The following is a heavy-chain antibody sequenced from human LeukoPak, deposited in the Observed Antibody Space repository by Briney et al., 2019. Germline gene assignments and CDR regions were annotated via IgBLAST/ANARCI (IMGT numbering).Heavy chain of an antibody. J-gene: IGHJ3*01. D-gene: IGHD3-16*01. CDR1: GFTFDDYA. CDR3: ARDGRNGGPWALDF. CDR2: IWSGGNYA. V-gene: IGHV3-33*08. Sequence: QPGRSLRLSCAASGFTFDDYAMHWVRQAPGKGLEWLAQIWSGGNYAYYADSVRGRFTIYRDDFRNTVYLQMNGLGVEETAVYYCARDGRNGGPWALDFWGQGTMVTVSS.